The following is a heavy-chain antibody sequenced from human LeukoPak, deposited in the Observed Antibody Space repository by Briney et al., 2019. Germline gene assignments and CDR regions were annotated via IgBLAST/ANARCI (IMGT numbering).Heavy chain of an antibody. D-gene: IGHD3-10*01. V-gene: IGHV3-23*01. J-gene: IGHJ6*02. CDR3: AKVPYSDYGAGRPPFMDV. CDR2: ISNTGRDT. Sequence: GGPLRLSCAASGFTFSNYAMTWVRQAPGKGLEWVSTISNTGRDTYYADAAKGRFTISRDNSENTLYLQMNNLRTEETAIHYCAKVPYSDYGAGRPPFMDVWGQGTTVAVSS. CDR1: GFTFSNYA.